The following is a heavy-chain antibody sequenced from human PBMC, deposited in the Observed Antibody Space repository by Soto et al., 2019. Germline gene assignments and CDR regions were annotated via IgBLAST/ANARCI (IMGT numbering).Heavy chain of an antibody. J-gene: IGHJ6*02. D-gene: IGHD6-13*01. CDR2: ISGSGGST. CDR1: GFTFSSYA. Sequence: PGGSLRLSCAASGFTFSSYAMSWVRQAPGKGLEWVSAISGSGGSTYYADSVKGWFTISRDNSKNTLYLQMNSLRAEDTAVYYCAKPRSSSSPYYYYGMDVWGQGTTVTVSS. V-gene: IGHV3-23*01. CDR3: AKPRSSSSPYYYYGMDV.